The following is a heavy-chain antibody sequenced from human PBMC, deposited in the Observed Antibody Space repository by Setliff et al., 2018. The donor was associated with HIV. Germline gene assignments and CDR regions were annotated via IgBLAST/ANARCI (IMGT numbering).Heavy chain of an antibody. Sequence: PSETLSLTCTVSGGSVSSGSYFWSWIRQPAGKGLEWIGHIFTSGSTNYNASIKSRVTISADTSKNQFSLKLRSVTAADTAVYYCGRLSDTAMASFDSWGQGTLVTVSS. CDR1: GGSVSSGSYF. CDR3: GRLSDTAMASFDS. CDR2: IFTSGST. D-gene: IGHD5-18*01. J-gene: IGHJ4*02. V-gene: IGHV4-61*09.